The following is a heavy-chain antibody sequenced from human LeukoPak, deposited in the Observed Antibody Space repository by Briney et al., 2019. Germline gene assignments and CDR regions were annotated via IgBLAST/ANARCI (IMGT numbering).Heavy chain of an antibody. CDR1: GYTLTELS. Sequence: ASVKVSCKVSGYTLTELSMHWVRQAPGKGLEWMGGFDPEDGETIYAQKFQGRVTMTEDTSTDTAYMELSSLRSEDTAVYYCVRRELPTGYFDYWGQGTLVTVSS. V-gene: IGHV1-24*01. D-gene: IGHD1-26*01. J-gene: IGHJ4*02. CDR2: FDPEDGET. CDR3: VRRELPTGYFDY.